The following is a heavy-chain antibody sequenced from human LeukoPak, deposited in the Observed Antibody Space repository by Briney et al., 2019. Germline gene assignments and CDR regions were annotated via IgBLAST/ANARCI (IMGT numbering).Heavy chain of an antibody. V-gene: IGHV1-18*01. J-gene: IGHJ4*02. CDR2: ISAYNGNT. CDR1: GYTFTSYG. D-gene: IGHD3-10*01. CDR3: AKDDEFRPFDY. Sequence: ASVKVSCKASGYTFTSYGISWVRQAPGQGLEWMGWISAYNGNTNYAQKLQGRVTMTTDTSTSTAYMELRSLRAEDTAVYYCAKDDEFRPFDYWGQGTLVTVSS.